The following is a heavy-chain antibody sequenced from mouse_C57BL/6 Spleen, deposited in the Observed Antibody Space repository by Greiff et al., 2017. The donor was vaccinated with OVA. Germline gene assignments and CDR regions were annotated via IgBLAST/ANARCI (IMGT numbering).Heavy chain of an antibody. CDR1: GYTFTDHT. J-gene: IGHJ4*01. CDR3: ARLYYDYDGLWDY. D-gene: IGHD2-4*01. CDR2: IYPRDGST. V-gene: IGHV1-78*01. Sequence: VQLQQSDAELVKPGASVKISCKVSGYTFTDHTIHWMKQRPEQGLDWIGYIYPRDGSTKYNEKFKGKATLTADKSSSTAYMQLNSLTSEDSAVYFCARLYYDYDGLWDYWGQGTSVTVAS.